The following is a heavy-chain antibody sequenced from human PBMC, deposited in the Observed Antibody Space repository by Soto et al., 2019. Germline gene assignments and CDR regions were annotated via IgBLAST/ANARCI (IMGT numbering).Heavy chain of an antibody. CDR3: ASVCYSDNSPGPIHF. CDR2: IYHSGST. Sequence: SETLSLTCTVSGGSISSGAFSWSWIRQPPGRGLEWIGYIYHSGSTYYIPSLRSRVAISMDRAKNQFSLHLSSVTAEDTAVYFCASVCYSDNSPGPIHFWGLGTLVTRSS. V-gene: IGHV4-30-2*01. J-gene: IGHJ4*02. D-gene: IGHD2-15*01. CDR1: GGSISSGAFS.